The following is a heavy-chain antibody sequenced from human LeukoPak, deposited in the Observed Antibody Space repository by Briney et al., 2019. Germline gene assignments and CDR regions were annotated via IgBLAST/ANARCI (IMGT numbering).Heavy chain of an antibody. J-gene: IGHJ4*02. CDR3: ARVASGYDYYFDY. Sequence: GGSLRLSCAASGFTFSSYWMSWVRQAPGKGLEWVANIKQDGSEKYYVDSVKGRFTISRDNAKNSLYLQMNSLRAEDTAVYYCARVASGYDYYFDYWGQGTLVTVSS. V-gene: IGHV3-7*01. CDR1: GFTFSSYW. CDR2: IKQDGSEK. D-gene: IGHD5-12*01.